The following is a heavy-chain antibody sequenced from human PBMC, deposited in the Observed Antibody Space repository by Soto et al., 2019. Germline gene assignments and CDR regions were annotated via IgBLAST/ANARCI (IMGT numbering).Heavy chain of an antibody. V-gene: IGHV1-69*06. CDR1: GYTFTSYG. Sequence: SVKVSCKAAGYTFTSYGISWVRQAPGQGLEWMGGIIPIFGTANYAQKFQGRVTITADKSTSKAYMELSSLRSEDTAVYYCARDSGYSYGPDDFDIWGQGTMVTVSS. D-gene: IGHD5-18*01. CDR2: IIPIFGTA. CDR3: ARDSGYSYGPDDFDI. J-gene: IGHJ3*02.